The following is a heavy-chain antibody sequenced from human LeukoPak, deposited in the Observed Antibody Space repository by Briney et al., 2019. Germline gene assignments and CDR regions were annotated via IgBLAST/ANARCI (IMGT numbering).Heavy chain of an antibody. D-gene: IGHD3-9*01. V-gene: IGHV4-34*01. J-gene: IGHJ4*02. CDR2: INHSGSN. CDR3: ARDIYPSYYDILTGYYPVEFDY. CDR1: GGSFSGYY. Sequence: SETLSLTCAVYGGSFSGYYWSWIRQPPGKGLEWIGEINHSGSNNYNPSLKSRVTISVDTSKNQFSLKLSSVTAADTAVYYCARDIYPSYYDILTGYYPVEFDYWGQGTLVTVSS.